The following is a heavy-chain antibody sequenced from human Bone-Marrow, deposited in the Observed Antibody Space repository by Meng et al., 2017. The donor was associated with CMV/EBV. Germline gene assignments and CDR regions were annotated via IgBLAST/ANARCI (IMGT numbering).Heavy chain of an antibody. CDR1: GFTFSSYA. V-gene: IGHV3-30*04. CDR2: ISYDGSNK. Sequence: GESLKISCAASGFTFSSYAMHWVRQAPGKGLEWVAVISYDGSNKYYADSVKGRFTISRDNSKNTLYLQMNSLRVEDTALYYCAKDVGRRKGFIKTNYYHYSGLDVWGQGTTVTVSS. J-gene: IGHJ6*02. D-gene: IGHD5-12*01. CDR3: AKDVGRRKGFIKTNYYHYSGLDV.